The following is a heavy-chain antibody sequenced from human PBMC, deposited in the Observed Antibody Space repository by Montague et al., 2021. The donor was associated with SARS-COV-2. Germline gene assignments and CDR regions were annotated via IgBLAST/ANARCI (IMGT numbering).Heavy chain of an antibody. CDR1: GGSISSSSYY. CDR3: ARQENSSGWFKPDAFDI. J-gene: IGHJ3*02. V-gene: IGHV4-39*01. Sequence: SETLSLTCTVPGGSISSSSYYWGWIRQPPGKGLEWIGSIYYSGSTYYNPSLKSRVTISVDTSKNQFSLKLSSVTAADTAVYYCARQENSSGWFKPDAFDIWGQGTMVTVPS. D-gene: IGHD6-19*01. CDR2: IYYSGST.